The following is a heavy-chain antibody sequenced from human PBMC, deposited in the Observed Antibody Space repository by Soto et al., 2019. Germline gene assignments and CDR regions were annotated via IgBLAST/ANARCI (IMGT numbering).Heavy chain of an antibody. V-gene: IGHV1-3*01. CDR3: ARGIAVARLGAFDI. D-gene: IGHD6-19*01. CDR1: GYTFTSYA. Sequence: ASVKVSCKASGYTFTSYAMHWVRQAPGQRLEWMGWINAGNGNRKYSQKFQGRVTITRDTSASTAYMELSSLRSEDTAVYYCARGIAVARLGAFDIWGQGTMVTVSS. J-gene: IGHJ3*02. CDR2: INAGNGNR.